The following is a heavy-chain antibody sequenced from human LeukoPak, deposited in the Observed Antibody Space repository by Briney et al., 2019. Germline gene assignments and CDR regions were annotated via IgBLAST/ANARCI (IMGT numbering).Heavy chain of an antibody. V-gene: IGHV1-2*02. D-gene: IGHD6-6*01. CDR1: GYTFTGYY. J-gene: IGHJ6*03. Sequence: GASVKVSCKASGYTFTGYYMHWVRQAPGQGLEWMGWINPNSGGTNYAQKFQGRVTMTRDTSISTAYMELSRLRSDDTAVYYCARDSSSSGYYYYMDVWGKGTTVTVSS. CDR2: INPNSGGT. CDR3: ARDSSSSGYYYYMDV.